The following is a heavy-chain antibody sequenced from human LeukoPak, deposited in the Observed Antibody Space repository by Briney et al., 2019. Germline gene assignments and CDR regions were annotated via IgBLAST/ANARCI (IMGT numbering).Heavy chain of an antibody. CDR1: GFTFSSYW. D-gene: IGHD5-24*01. V-gene: IGHV3-7*01. Sequence: LGGSLRLSCAASGFTFSSYWMSWVRQAPGKGLEWVANIKQDGSEKYYVDSVKGRFTISRDNAKNSLYLQMNSLRAEDTAVYYCASSMGYKPFDYWGQGTLVTVSS. J-gene: IGHJ4*02. CDR2: IKQDGSEK. CDR3: ASSMGYKPFDY.